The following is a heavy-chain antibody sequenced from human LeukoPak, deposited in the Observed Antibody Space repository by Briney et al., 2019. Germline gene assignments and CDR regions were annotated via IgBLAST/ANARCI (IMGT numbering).Heavy chain of an antibody. CDR3: AKGPASRRSGYYYTYYYYMDV. D-gene: IGHD3-22*01. J-gene: IGHJ6*03. Sequence: GGSLRLSCAASGFTFSRYAMHWVRQAPRKGLEYVSAINTNGAITYYANSVKGRFTISRDNSKNTLYLQMNSLRAEDTAVYYCAKGPASRRSGYYYTYYYYMDVWGKGTTVTISS. CDR2: INTNGAIT. V-gene: IGHV3-64*01. CDR1: GFTFSRYA.